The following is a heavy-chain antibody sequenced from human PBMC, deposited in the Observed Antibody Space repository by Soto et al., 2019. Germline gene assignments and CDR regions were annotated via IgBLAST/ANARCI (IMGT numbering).Heavy chain of an antibody. CDR3: ARDVARLGYNYKHFDY. V-gene: IGHV1-3*01. J-gene: IGHJ4*02. Sequence: ASVKVSCKASGYTFTGYAMHWVRQAPGQRLEWMGWINAGNGNTKYSQKFQGRVTITRDTSASTAYMELSSLRSEDTAVYYCARDVARLGYNYKHFDYWGQGTLVTVSS. CDR2: INAGNGNT. CDR1: GYTFTGYA. D-gene: IGHD5-12*01.